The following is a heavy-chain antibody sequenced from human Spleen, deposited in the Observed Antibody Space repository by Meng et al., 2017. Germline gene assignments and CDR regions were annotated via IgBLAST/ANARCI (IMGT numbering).Heavy chain of an antibody. D-gene: IGHD6-19*01. V-gene: IGHV3-11*01. J-gene: IGHJ4*02. CDR1: GFSFTDYF. CDR2: TSSSGASI. CDR3: AREAVAGLTEKYYLDN. Sequence: GESLKISCAASGFSFTDYFMSWIRHSPGKGLEWVAYTSSSGASIYYADSVQGRFTISRSNSKQSVYLQMNNLRAEDTAVYYCAREAVAGLTEKYYLDNWGQGTPVTVSS.